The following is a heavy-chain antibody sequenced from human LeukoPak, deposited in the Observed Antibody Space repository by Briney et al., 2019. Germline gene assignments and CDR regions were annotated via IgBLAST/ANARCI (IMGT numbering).Heavy chain of an antibody. CDR1: GFTFGDFV. D-gene: IGHD2-8*01. V-gene: IGHV3-9*01. CDR2: ISWTGDKV. CDR3: IKDAPNDSIDY. Sequence: SLRLSCVTSGFTFGDFVMHWVRQAPGKGLECVSTISWTGDKVAYAGSVKGRFTVSRDNAKNSLFLQMNGLRTDDTALYYCIKDAPNDSIDYWGQGTLVTVSS. J-gene: IGHJ4*02.